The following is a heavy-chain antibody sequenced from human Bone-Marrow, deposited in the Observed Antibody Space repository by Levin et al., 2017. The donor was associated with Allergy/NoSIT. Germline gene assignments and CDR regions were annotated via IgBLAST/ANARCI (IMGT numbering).Heavy chain of an antibody. V-gene: IGHV3-48*04. Sequence: EASVKVSCAASGFTFSSYSMNWVRQAPGKGLEWISYISSSSNTMYYADSVKGRFTISRDNAKNSLFLQMSSLRAEDTAVYYCARKRGSSWYLWFDPWGQGTLVTVSS. CDR3: ARKRGSSWYLWFDP. CDR2: ISSSSNTM. J-gene: IGHJ5*02. D-gene: IGHD6-13*01. CDR1: GFTFSSYS.